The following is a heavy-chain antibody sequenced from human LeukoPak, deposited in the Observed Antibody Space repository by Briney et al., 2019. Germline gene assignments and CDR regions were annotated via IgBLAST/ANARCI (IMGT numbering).Heavy chain of an antibody. J-gene: IGHJ4*02. D-gene: IGHD5-18*01. Sequence: PGGSLRLSCAASGLPFSSYAMSWVRQAPGKGVEWVSTISGTGGSTYYADSVKGRFTISRDSSKNTLYLQMSNLRAEDTAVYYCAKYVGYSYGSGFDYWGQGTLVTVTS. CDR3: AKYVGYSYGSGFDY. V-gene: IGHV3-23*01. CDR2: ISGTGGST. CDR1: GLPFSSYA.